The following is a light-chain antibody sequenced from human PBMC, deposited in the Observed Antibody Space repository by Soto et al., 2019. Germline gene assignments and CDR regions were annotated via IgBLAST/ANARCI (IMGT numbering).Light chain of an antibody. Sequence: DIQMTQSPSTLSASVGDRVTITCRASQSIHSWLAWYQQKPGKAPKLLIYDASSFESGVPSRFSGSGSGTEFSLTISSLQPDDFATYYCQQYETYSGTFGQGTKVEIK. CDR1: QSIHSW. J-gene: IGKJ1*01. CDR2: DAS. V-gene: IGKV1-5*01. CDR3: QQYETYSGT.